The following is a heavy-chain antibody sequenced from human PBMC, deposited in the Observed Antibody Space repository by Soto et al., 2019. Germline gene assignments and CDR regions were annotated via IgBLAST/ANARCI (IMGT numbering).Heavy chain of an antibody. J-gene: IGHJ6*02. D-gene: IGHD3-10*01. CDR3: ARDRYYGSGTYYNFYSGMDV. CDR2: IFHSGST. Sequence: PSETLSLTGTVSGGSINSGDYNWTWVIQPPGKGLEWSGNIFHSGSTYYTPSLQSRVTISLDTSKNHFSLKLSSVTPAATAVYYCARDRYYGSGTYYNFYSGMDVWGQGTTVT. CDR1: GGSINSGDYN. V-gene: IGHV4-30-4*01.